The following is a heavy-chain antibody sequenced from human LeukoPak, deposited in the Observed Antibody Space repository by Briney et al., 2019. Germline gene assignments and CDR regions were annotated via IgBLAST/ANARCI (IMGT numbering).Heavy chain of an antibody. CDR2: ISSSGSTI. CDR1: GFTFSDYY. D-gene: IGHD3-22*01. Sequence: PGGSLRLSCAASGFTFSDYYINWIRQAPGKGLEWVSYISSSGSTIYYADSVKGRFTISRDNAKNSLYLQMNSLRAEDTAVYYCARDTYDSSGYYYSGGFLDYWGQGTLVTVSS. V-gene: IGHV3-11*04. J-gene: IGHJ4*02. CDR3: ARDTYDSSGYYYSGGFLDY.